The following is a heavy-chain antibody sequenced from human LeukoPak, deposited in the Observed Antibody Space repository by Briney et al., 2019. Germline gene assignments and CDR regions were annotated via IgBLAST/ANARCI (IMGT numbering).Heavy chain of an antibody. Sequence: SETLSLTCTVSGGSISSGSYYWSWIRQPAGKGLEWIGRIYTSGSTNYNPSLKSRVTISVDTSKNQFSLKLSPVTAADTAVYYCARDRGITMVRGVTPIYYYYGMDVWGQGTTVTVSS. CDR1: GGSISSGSYY. CDR2: IYTSGST. J-gene: IGHJ6*02. D-gene: IGHD3-10*01. CDR3: ARDRGITMVRGVTPIYYYYGMDV. V-gene: IGHV4-61*02.